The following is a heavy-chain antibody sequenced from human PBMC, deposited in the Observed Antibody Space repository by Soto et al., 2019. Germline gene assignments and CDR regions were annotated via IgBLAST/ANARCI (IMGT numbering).Heavy chain of an antibody. Sequence: ASVKVSCKASGYTFTSYGIHWVRQAPGQRLEWMGWINAANGDTKYSPKFQGRVTITRDTSASTAYTELSSLRSEDTAVYYCVRRHVSATGIDWFDPWGQGTLVTV. V-gene: IGHV1-3*01. CDR2: INAANGDT. CDR1: GYTFTSYG. CDR3: VRRHVSATGIDWFDP. J-gene: IGHJ5*02. D-gene: IGHD6-13*01.